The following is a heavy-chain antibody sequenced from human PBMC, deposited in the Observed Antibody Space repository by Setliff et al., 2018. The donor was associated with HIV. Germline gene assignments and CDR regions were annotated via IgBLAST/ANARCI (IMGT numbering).Heavy chain of an antibody. CDR2: IYYSGST. CDR1: AGPIGSSSYY. J-gene: IGHJ5*02. Sequence: SETRSLTSTLSAGPIGSSSYYWGWIRQPPGKGLEWIGSIYYSGSTYFNPSLKSRVTISVDTSKNQISLKLTSVTAADTAVYYCARDAIRLAMRGWFDPWGQGTLVTVSS. CDR3: ARDAIRLAMRGWFDP. V-gene: IGHV4-39*02. D-gene: IGHD3-10*01.